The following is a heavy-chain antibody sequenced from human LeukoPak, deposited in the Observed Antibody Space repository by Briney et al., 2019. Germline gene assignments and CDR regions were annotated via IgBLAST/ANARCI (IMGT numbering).Heavy chain of an antibody. J-gene: IGHJ3*02. CDR3: ARVPGLDDYVWGSYRYTDAFDI. CDR2: INPNSGGT. V-gene: IGHV1-2*02. Sequence: ASVEVSCKASGYTFTGYYMHWVRQAPGQGLEWMGWINPNSGGTNYAQKFQGRVTMTRDTSISTAYMELSRLRSDDTAVYYCARVPGLDDYVWGSYRYTDAFDIWGQGTMVTVSS. D-gene: IGHD3-16*02. CDR1: GYTFTGYY.